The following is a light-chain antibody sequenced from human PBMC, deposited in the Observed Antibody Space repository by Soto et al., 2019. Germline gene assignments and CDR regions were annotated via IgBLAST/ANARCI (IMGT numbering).Light chain of an antibody. V-gene: IGLV2-8*01. CDR2: EIS. Sequence: QSALTQPPSASGSPGQSVTISCTGTSSDVGGYNFVSWYQQHPAKEPKLMIYEISERPSGVPDRFSGSKSGNTASLTVSGLQAEDEADYYCSSYAGSNIVVFGGGTQLTVL. CDR1: SSDVGGYNF. CDR3: SSYAGSNIVV. J-gene: IGLJ2*01.